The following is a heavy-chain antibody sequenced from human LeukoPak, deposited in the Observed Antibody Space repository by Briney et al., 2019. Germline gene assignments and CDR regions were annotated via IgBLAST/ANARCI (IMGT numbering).Heavy chain of an antibody. CDR2: INHSGST. V-gene: IGHV4-34*01. J-gene: IGHJ4*02. CDR3: ARPPHY. Sequence: PSETLSLTCAVYGGSFSGYYWSWIRQPPGKGLEWIGEINHSGSTNYNPSLKSRVTISVDTSKNQFSLKLSSVTAADTAVYYCARPPHYWGKETLVTVS. CDR1: GGSFSGYY.